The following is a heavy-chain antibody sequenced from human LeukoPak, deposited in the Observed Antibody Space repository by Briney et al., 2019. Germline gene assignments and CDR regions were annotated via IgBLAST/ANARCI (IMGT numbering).Heavy chain of an antibody. V-gene: IGHV3-21*06. J-gene: IGHJ4*02. CDR2: MSSSGLYI. D-gene: IGHD1-26*01. CDR1: GFTVTSYT. CDR3: ARQSLGASGLDH. Sequence: GGSLRLSCAASGFTVTSYTMNWVRQAQGTGLEWVSSMSSSGLYIYYADSVKGRFTISRDNANNTLYLQMNSLRADDTAIYYCARQSLGASGLDHWGQGVLVTVSS.